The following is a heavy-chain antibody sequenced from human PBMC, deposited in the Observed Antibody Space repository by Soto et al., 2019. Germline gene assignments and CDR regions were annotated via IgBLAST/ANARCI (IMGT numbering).Heavy chain of an antibody. J-gene: IGHJ4*02. CDR2: IFTADYDT. CDR1: GYSFCNCW. V-gene: IGHV5-51*01. D-gene: IGHD2-15*01. Sequence: PGAALKISCKGSGYSFCNCWITCVRQRLAKGQRWMGIIFTADYDTKYSPSFQAQVTISADKSISPAYLQWSRLKASDTAMYYCASSVVVQSTMNYFDYWAQASLVTVSS. CDR3: ASSVVVQSTMNYFDY.